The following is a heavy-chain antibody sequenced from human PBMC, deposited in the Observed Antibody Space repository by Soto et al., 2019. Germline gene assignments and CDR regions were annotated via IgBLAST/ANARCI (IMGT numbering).Heavy chain of an antibody. D-gene: IGHD2-21*02. V-gene: IGHV3-30-3*01. CDR2: ISYDGSNK. CDR1: GFTFSSYA. J-gene: IGHJ4*02. Sequence: QVQLVESGGGVVQPGRSLRLSCAASGFTFSSYAMHWVRQAPGKGLEWVAVISYDGSNKYYADSVKGRVTISRDNAKNTLYRQMNSLRAEDTAVYYCAREEVRCGGDCDRFDYWGQGTLVTVSS. CDR3: AREEVRCGGDCDRFDY.